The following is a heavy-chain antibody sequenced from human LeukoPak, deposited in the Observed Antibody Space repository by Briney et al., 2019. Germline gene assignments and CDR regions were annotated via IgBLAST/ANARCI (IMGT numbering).Heavy chain of an antibody. Sequence: SETLSLTCTVSGGSISSSSYYWGWIRQPPGKGLEWIGSIYYSGSTYYNPSLKSRVTISVDTSKNQFSLKLSSVTAADTAVYYCARGVNIVGANSWYFDLWGRGTLVTVSS. CDR1: GGSISSSSYY. CDR2: IYYSGST. CDR3: ARGVNIVGANSWYFDL. D-gene: IGHD1-26*01. J-gene: IGHJ2*01. V-gene: IGHV4-39*07.